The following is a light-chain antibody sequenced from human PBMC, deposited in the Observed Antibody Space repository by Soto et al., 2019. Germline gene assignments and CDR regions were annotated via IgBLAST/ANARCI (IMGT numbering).Light chain of an antibody. J-gene: IGKJ4*01. CDR1: QDISNY. CDR2: DAS. CDR3: QQDDNLPLT. Sequence: IRITQSPSCLTTSEGDRVTITCQASQDISNYLNWYQQKPGKAPKLLIYDASNLETGVPSRFSGSGSGTDFTFTISSLQPEDIATYYCQQDDNLPLTFGGGTKVDIK. V-gene: IGKV1-33*01.